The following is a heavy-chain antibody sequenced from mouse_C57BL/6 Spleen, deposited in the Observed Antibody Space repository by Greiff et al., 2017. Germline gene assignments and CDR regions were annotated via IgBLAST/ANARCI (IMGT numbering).Heavy chain of an antibody. CDR1: GFTFSDYG. CDR2: ISSGSSTI. CDR3: ARLTTVVATGGYYFDY. D-gene: IGHD1-1*01. V-gene: IGHV5-17*01. J-gene: IGHJ2*01. Sequence: EEQWVEWGGGLVKPGGSLKLSCAASGFTFSDYGMHWVRQAPEKGLEWVAYISSGSSTIYYADTVKGRFTISRDNAKNTLFLQMTSLRSEDTAMYYCARLTTVVATGGYYFDYWGQGTTLTVSS.